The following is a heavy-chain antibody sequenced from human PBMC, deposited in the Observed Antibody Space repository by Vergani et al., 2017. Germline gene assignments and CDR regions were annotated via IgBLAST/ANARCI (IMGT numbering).Heavy chain of an antibody. Sequence: QVQLQQWGAGLLKPSETLSLTCAVYGGSFSGYYWSWIRQPPGKGLEWIGEINHSGSTNYNPSLKSRVTISVDTSKNQFSLKLSSVTGADTAVYYCARVIRGRQDYWGQGTLVTVSS. CDR1: GGSFSGYY. CDR3: ARVIRGRQDY. V-gene: IGHV4-34*01. J-gene: IGHJ4*02. CDR2: INHSGST.